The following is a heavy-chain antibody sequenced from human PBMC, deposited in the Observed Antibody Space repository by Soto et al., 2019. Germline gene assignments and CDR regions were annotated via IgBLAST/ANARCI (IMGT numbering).Heavy chain of an antibody. CDR3: TRDSREYSYGYGQPYGMDV. V-gene: IGHV3-48*03. CDR1: GFAFSSYE. Sequence: PGGSLRLSCAASGFAFSSYEMNWVRQAPGKGLEWISYINTGSAFIYYADSVKGRFTISRDNAKNSLDLQMNSLRAEDTAVYYCTRDSREYSYGYGQPYGMDVWGQGTLVTVS. J-gene: IGHJ6*02. CDR2: INTGSAFI. D-gene: IGHD5-18*01.